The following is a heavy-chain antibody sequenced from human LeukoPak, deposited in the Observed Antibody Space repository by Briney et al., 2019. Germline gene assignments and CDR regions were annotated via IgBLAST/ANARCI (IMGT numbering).Heavy chain of an antibody. Sequence: PGGSLRLSCAASGFTFSSYSMSWVRQAPGKGLEWVSSISSSSSYIYYADSVKGRFTISRDNAKNSLYLQMNSLRAEDTAVHYCARDLSGDYYFDYWGQGTLVTVSS. CDR2: ISSSSSYI. CDR3: ARDLSGDYYFDY. J-gene: IGHJ4*02. CDR1: GFTFSSYS. D-gene: IGHD4-17*01. V-gene: IGHV3-21*01.